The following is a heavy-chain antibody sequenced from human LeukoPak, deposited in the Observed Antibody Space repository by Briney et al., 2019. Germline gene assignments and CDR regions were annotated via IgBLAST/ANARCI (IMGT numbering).Heavy chain of an antibody. CDR3: ARGPLARLRYFQH. V-gene: IGHV4-39*07. CDR1: GGSISSGDYY. CDR2: INHSGST. J-gene: IGHJ1*01. Sequence: SETLSLTCTVSGGSISSGDYYWSWIRQPPGKGLEWIGEINHSGSTNYNPSLKSRVTISVDTSKNQFSLKLSSVTAADTAVYYCARGPLARLRYFQHWGQGTLVTVSS.